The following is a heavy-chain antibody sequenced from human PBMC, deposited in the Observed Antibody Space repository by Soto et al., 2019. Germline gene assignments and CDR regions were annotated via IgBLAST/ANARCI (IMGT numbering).Heavy chain of an antibody. CDR1: SGSISSSNW. V-gene: IGHV4-4*02. J-gene: IGHJ3*02. CDR3: ARRGGGIAARLGAFDI. CDR2: IYHSGST. Sequence: PSETLSLTCAVSSGSISSSNWWSWVRQPPGKGLEWIGEIYHSGSTNYNPSLKSRVTIPVDKSKNQFSLKLSSVTAADTAVYYCARRGGGIAARLGAFDIWGQGTMVPVSS. D-gene: IGHD6-6*01.